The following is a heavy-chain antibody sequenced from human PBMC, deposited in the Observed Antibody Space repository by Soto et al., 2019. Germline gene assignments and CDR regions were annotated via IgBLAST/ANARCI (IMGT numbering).Heavy chain of an antibody. Sequence: QITLKESGPTLVKPTQTLTLTCTFSGFSLSTSGVGVGWIRQPPGKALEWLALIYWDDDKRYSPSLKSRLTITTXPXKXXLVLTMPNMAPVDTATYYCAHSLIPTRGSRGAFDYWGQGTLVTVSS. CDR2: IYWDDDK. D-gene: IGHD2-2*01. CDR1: GFSLSTSGVG. CDR3: AHSLIPTRGSRGAFDY. V-gene: IGHV2-5*02. J-gene: IGHJ4*02.